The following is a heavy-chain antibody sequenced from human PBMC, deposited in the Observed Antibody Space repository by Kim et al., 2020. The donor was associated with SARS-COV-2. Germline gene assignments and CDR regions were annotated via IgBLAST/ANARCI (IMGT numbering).Heavy chain of an antibody. CDR1: GFTFSDYY. D-gene: IGHD3-10*01. Sequence: GGSLRLSCAASGFTFSDYYMSWIRQAPGKGLEWVSYISSSSSSTNYADAVKGRFTISSNNAKNSLYLQMNSLRAEDTAVYYCARGEGGYYYGSGWAYWGQGTLVTVSS. CDR3: ARGEGGYYYGSGWAY. V-gene: IGHV3-11*05. CDR2: ISSSSSST. J-gene: IGHJ4*02.